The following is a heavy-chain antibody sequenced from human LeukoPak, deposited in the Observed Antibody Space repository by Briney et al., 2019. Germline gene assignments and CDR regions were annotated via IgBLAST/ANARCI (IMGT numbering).Heavy chain of an antibody. CDR2: IGGSGGGT. V-gene: IGHV3-23*01. CDR3: AKANSGSWKSGWFDP. CDR1: GFTFSGSP. D-gene: IGHD6-19*01. J-gene: IGHJ5*02. Sequence: GGSLRLSCAASGFTFSGSPMHWVRQAPGKGLEWVSGIGGSGGGTYYADSVKGRLIISRDTFKNTLYLQMNNLRAEDTAIYYCAKANSGSWKSGWFDPWGQGTLVTVSS.